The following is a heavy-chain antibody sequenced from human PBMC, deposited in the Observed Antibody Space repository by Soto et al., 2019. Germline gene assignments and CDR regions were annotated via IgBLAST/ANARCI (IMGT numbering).Heavy chain of an antibody. J-gene: IGHJ4*02. D-gene: IGHD6-19*01. V-gene: IGHV4-30-2*01. CDR1: GGSITSGGYS. CDR2: IYHSGST. CDR3: ASTSSSGWYYLGY. Sequence: PSETLSLTCAVSGGSITSGGYSWSWIRQPPGKGLEWIGYIYHSGSTYYNPSLKSRVTISVDRSKNQFSLKLSSVTAADTAVYYCASTSSSGWYYLGYWGQGTLVTVS.